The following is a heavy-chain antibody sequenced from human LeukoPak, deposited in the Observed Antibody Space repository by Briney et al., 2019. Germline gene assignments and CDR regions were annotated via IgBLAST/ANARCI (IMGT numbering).Heavy chain of an antibody. J-gene: IGHJ4*02. Sequence: GASVKVSCKASGYTFTGYYMHWVRQAPGQGLEWMGWINPNSGGTNYAQKFQGRVTMTRDTSISTAYMELSRLRSEDTAVYYCATPESGYSSGWFDYWGQGTLVTVSS. D-gene: IGHD6-19*01. CDR3: ATPESGYSSGWFDY. CDR2: INPNSGGT. CDR1: GYTFTGYY. V-gene: IGHV1-2*02.